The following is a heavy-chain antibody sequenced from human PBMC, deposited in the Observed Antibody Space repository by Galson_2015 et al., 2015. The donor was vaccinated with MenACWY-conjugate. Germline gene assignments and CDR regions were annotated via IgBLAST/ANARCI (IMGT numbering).Heavy chain of an antibody. CDR2: IKSKTDGGTT. CDR3: TTSLGGAYSSNWLAWFDP. CDR1: GFTFSNAC. V-gene: IGHV3-15*07. D-gene: IGHD6-13*01. J-gene: IGHJ5*02. Sequence: SLRLSCAASGFTFSNACMNWVRQAPGKGLEWVSRIKSKTDGGTTDYAAPVKGRFTISRDESKNTLYLEMNSLRTEDTAVYYCTTSLGGAYSSNWLAWFDPWGQGTLVSVSS.